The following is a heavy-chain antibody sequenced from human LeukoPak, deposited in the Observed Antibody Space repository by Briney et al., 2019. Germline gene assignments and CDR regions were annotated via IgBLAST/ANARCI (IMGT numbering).Heavy chain of an antibody. CDR1: GFTFGDYA. D-gene: IGHD1-26*01. Sequence: GGSLRLSCAASGFTFGDYAMHWVRQVPGKGLEWVSLITGEAGTSKYADSVKGRFTISRDNSRSTLFLQMHSLRVEDTALYFCARFKVGSNTTQKNAFDIWGRGTVVTVSS. CDR3: ARFKVGSNTTQKNAFDI. J-gene: IGHJ3*02. CDR2: ITGEAGTS. V-gene: IGHV3-43*02.